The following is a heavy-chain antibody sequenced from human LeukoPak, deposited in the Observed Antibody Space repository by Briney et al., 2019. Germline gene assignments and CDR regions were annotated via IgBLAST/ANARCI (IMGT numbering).Heavy chain of an antibody. V-gene: IGHV1-2*02. CDR1: GYSFSDHY. J-gene: IGHJ6*02. D-gene: IGHD3-16*02. CDR2: IHPDSGGT. CDR3: ARVSGPTRYYGLDV. Sequence: VASVKVSCKASGYSFSDHYIHWVRQAPGQGLEWMGWIHPDSGGTIYAQNFHGRLTVTRDRSLGTAYMELTRLTPDDTAMYYCARVSGPTRYYGLDVWGQGTTVIVTS.